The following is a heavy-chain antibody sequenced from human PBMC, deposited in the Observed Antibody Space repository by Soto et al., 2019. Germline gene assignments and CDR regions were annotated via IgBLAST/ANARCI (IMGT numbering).Heavy chain of an antibody. D-gene: IGHD6-6*01. Sequence: GGSLRLSCAASGFTFSSYAMSWVRQAPGKGLEWVSGISASGDYTYYADSVKGRFTISRDNSKNTLYLQMHSLRVEDTAVYYCAKGGRYSTSGYFDYWGQGTLVTVSS. V-gene: IGHV3-23*01. CDR1: GFTFSSYA. CDR2: ISASGDYT. CDR3: AKGGRYSTSGYFDY. J-gene: IGHJ4*02.